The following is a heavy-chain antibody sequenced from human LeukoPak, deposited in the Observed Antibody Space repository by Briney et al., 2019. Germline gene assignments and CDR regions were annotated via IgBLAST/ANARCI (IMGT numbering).Heavy chain of an antibody. V-gene: IGHV4-4*02. Sequence: PSETLSLTCAVSGDSISNRNWWSWVRQPPGKGLEWIGQVWQSGRTNYNPSLKSRVAMSVDKSKNQFSLTVNSVTAADTAVYYCARELVGNGNAMDYLDLWGQGTLVTVSS. J-gene: IGHJ5*02. CDR1: GDSISNRNW. D-gene: IGHD2-2*01. CDR3: ARELVGNGNAMDYLDL. CDR2: VWQSGRT.